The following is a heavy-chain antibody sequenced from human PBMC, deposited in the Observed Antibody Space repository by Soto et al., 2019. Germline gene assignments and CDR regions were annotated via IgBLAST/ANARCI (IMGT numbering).Heavy chain of an antibody. CDR1: GFTFSSYA. D-gene: IGHD3-9*01. J-gene: IGHJ6*02. V-gene: IGHV3-30-3*01. CDR3: ARDLVGMDV. CDR2: ISYDGSNK. Sequence: GGSLRLSCAASGFTFSSYAMHWVRQAPGKGLEWVAVISYDGSNKYYADSVKGRFTISRGNSKNTLYLQMNSLRAEDTAVYYCARDLVGMDVWGQGTTVTVSS.